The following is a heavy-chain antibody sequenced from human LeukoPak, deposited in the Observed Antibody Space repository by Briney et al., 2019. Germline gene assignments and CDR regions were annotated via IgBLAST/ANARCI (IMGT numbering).Heavy chain of an antibody. CDR2: IRYDGSNK. CDR1: GFTFSSYE. CDR3: AKVRWGSDNALDS. Sequence: GGSLRLSCAASGFTFSSYEMNWVRQAPGKGLEWVAFIRYDGSNKYYADSVKGRITISRDNSMNTLYLQMNSLRAEDTAVYYCAKVRWGSDNALDSWGQGTLVTGSS. J-gene: IGHJ4*02. V-gene: IGHV3-30*02. D-gene: IGHD3-16*01.